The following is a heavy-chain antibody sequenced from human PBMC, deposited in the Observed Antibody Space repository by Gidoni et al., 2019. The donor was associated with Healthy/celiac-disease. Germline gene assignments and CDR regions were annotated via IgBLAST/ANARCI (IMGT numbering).Heavy chain of an antibody. CDR3: ASPHLYCISTSCPHPFDY. CDR2: ISGSGGST. J-gene: IGHJ4*02. V-gene: IGHV3-23*01. CDR1: GFPFSSYA. Sequence: EVQLLESGGGLVQPGGSLRLSCAASGFPFSSYAMRWVRQAPGKGLEWRSAISGSGGSTYYADSVKGRFTISRDNSKNTLYLQMNSLRAEDTAVYYCASPHLYCISTSCPHPFDYWGQGTLVTVSS. D-gene: IGHD2-2*01.